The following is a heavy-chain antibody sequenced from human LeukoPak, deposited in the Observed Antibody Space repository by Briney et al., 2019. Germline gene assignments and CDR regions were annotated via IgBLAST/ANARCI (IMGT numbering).Heavy chain of an antibody. CDR2: FDPEDGET. V-gene: IGHV1-24*01. CDR1: GGTFSSYA. J-gene: IGHJ4*02. CDR3: ATVRLRLGELSPSFDY. Sequence: ASVKVSCKASGGTFSSYAISWVRQAPGQGLEWMGGFDPEDGETIYAQKFQGRVTMTEDTSTDTAYMELSSLRSEDTAVYYCATVRLRLGELSPSFDYWGQGTLVTVSS. D-gene: IGHD3-16*02.